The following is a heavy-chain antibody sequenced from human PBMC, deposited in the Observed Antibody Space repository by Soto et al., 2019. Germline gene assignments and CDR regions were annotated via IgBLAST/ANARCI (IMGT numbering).Heavy chain of an antibody. V-gene: IGHV1-18*04. CDR2: ISGYNGNT. Sequence: QVQLLQSGAEVKKPGASVKVSCKASGYTFTIYGISWVRQAPGQGLEWMGWISGYNGNTDYAQNLQDRVTLTTDASTSSVYMELRSLRSDDTAVYYFARVDYYDSSGYYGYWGQGTLITVSS. D-gene: IGHD3-22*01. J-gene: IGHJ4*02. CDR3: ARVDYYDSSGYYGY. CDR1: GYTFTIYG.